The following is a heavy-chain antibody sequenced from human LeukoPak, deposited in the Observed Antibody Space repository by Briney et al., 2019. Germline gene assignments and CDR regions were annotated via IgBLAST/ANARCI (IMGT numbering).Heavy chain of an antibody. CDR2: IYYSGST. CDR1: GGSISSSSYY. Sequence: SETLFLTCTVSGGSISSSSYYWGWIRQPPGKGLEWIGSIYYSGSTYYNPSLKSRVTISVDTSKNQFSLKLSSVTAADTAVYYCAREHQLLYRDWGQGTLVTVSS. J-gene: IGHJ4*02. CDR3: AREHQLLYRD. V-gene: IGHV4-39*07. D-gene: IGHD2-2*02.